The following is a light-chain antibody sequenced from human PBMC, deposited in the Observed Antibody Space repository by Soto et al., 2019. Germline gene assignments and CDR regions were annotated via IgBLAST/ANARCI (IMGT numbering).Light chain of an antibody. V-gene: IGLV2-11*01. J-gene: IGLJ1*01. Sequence: QSVLTQPRSVSGSPGHSITISCTGASSDVGGYNYVSWYQQHPGKAPKLMIYDVSKRPSGVSDCFCGSKSGNTASLMISGLQTEDEADYYCCSYAGRYTYVFGTGTKVTVL. CDR1: SSDVGGYNY. CDR3: CSYAGRYTYV. CDR2: DVS.